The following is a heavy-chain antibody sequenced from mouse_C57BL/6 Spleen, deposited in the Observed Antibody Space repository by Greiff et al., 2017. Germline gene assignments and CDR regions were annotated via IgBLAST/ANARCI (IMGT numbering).Heavy chain of an antibody. D-gene: IGHD2-2*01. J-gene: IGHJ2*01. CDR3: TQSTSVTTDGPFDY. CDR1: GFNIKDYY. Sequence: EVQLVESGAELVRPGASVKLSCTASGFNIKDYYMHWVKQRPEQGLEWIGRIDPEDGDTEYAPKFQGKATMTADTSSNTAYLQLSILTSEDTAVYYCTQSTSVTTDGPFDYWGQGTTLTVSS. CDR2: IDPEDGDT. V-gene: IGHV14-1*01.